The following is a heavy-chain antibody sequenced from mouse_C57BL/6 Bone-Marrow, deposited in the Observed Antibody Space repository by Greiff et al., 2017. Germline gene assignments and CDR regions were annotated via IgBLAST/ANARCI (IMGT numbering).Heavy chain of an antibody. Sequence: VQLQESDAELVKPGASVKISCKVSGYTFTDHTIHWMKQRPEQGLEWIGYIYPRDGSTKYNEKFKGKATLTADKSSSTAYMQLNSLTSEDSAVYFCASPQFITKGYFDVWGTGTTVTVSS. CDR1: GYTFTDHT. D-gene: IGHD1-1*01. CDR2: IYPRDGST. CDR3: ASPQFITKGYFDV. J-gene: IGHJ1*03. V-gene: IGHV1-78*01.